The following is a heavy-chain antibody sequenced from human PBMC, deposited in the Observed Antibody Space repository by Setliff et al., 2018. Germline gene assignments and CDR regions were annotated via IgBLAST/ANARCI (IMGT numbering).Heavy chain of an antibody. J-gene: IGHJ6*03. CDR1: GYSFTSYW. Sequence: GESLKISCKGSGYSFTSYWIGWVRQMPGKGLEWMGIIYPGDSDTRYRPSFQGQVTISADKSISTAYLQWSSLKASDTTMYYCAREQWLDPPGYYYMDVWAKGTTVTVSS. D-gene: IGHD6-19*01. CDR3: AREQWLDPPGYYYMDV. CDR2: IYPGDSDT. V-gene: IGHV5-51*01.